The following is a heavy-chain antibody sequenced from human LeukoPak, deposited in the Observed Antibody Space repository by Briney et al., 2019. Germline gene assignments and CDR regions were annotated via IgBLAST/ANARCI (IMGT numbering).Heavy chain of an antibody. V-gene: IGHV3-30*18. CDR1: GFTFSSYG. CDR3: AKPGSYYCFDY. CDR2: ISYNGSNK. D-gene: IGHD3-10*01. J-gene: IGHJ4*02. Sequence: PGGSLRLSCAASGFTFSSYGMHWVRQAPGKGLEWVAVISYNGSNKYYADSVKGRFTISRDNSKNTLYLQMNSLRAEDTAVYYCAKPGSYYCFDYWGQGTLVTVSS.